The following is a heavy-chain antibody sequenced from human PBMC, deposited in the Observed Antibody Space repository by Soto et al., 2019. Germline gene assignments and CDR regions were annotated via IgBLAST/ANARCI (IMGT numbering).Heavy chain of an antibody. CDR1: GGTFSSYA. J-gene: IGHJ3*02. D-gene: IGHD2-2*01. Sequence: ASVKVSCKASGGTFSSYAISWVRQAPGQGLEWMGGIIPIFGTANYAQKFQGRVTITADESTSTAYMELSSPRSEDTAVYYCASSYCISTSCYGTAAFDIWGQGTMVTVSS. V-gene: IGHV1-69*13. CDR2: IIPIFGTA. CDR3: ASSYCISTSCYGTAAFDI.